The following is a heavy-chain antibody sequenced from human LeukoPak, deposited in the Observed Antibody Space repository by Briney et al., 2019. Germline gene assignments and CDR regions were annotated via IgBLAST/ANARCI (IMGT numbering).Heavy chain of an antibody. CDR3: AREMEWLRDYYYYGMDV. Sequence: ASVKVSCKASGYTFTGYYMHWVRQAPGQGLERMGWINPNSGGTNYAQKFQGRVTMTRDTSISTAYMELSRLRSDDTAVYYCAREMEWLRDYYYYGMDVWGQGTTVTVSS. V-gene: IGHV1-2*02. CDR1: GYTFTGYY. CDR2: INPNSGGT. D-gene: IGHD5-12*01. J-gene: IGHJ6*02.